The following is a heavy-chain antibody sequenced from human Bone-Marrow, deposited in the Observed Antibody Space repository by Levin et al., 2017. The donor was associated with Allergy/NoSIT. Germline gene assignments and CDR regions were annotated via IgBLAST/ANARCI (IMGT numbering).Heavy chain of an antibody. V-gene: IGHV4-59*11. Sequence: SETLSLTCSVSGASISSQYWSWIRQPPGKGLEWIGYVYGSGSANSKPSLKSRVTISVSTSKNQFSLRLTSVTAADTAVYYCAREFPEPPGVFRTDYWGRGILVTVS. CDR3: AREFPEPPGVFRTDY. CDR1: GASISSQY. J-gene: IGHJ4*02. CDR2: VYGSGSA. D-gene: IGHD1-14*01.